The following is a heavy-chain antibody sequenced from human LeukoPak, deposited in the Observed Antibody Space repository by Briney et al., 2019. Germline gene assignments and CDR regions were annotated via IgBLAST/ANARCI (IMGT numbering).Heavy chain of an antibody. V-gene: IGHV4-39*01. D-gene: IGHD3-10*01. J-gene: IGHJ4*02. Sequence: SETLSLTCTVSGGSISSSSYYWGWIRQPPGKGLEWIGSIYYSGSTYYNPSLKSRVTISVDTSKNQFSLKLSSVTAADTAVYYCARLRSLWCGEGGTFDYWGQGTLVTVSS. CDR1: GGSISSSSYY. CDR3: ARLRSLWCGEGGTFDY. CDR2: IYYSGST.